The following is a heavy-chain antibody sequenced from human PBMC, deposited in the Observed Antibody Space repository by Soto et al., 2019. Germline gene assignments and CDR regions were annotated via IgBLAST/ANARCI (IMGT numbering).Heavy chain of an antibody. D-gene: IGHD4-17*01. CDR3: ARQMKSTVTSFAFDI. CDR2: IYPGDSDT. V-gene: IGHV5-51*01. J-gene: IGHJ3*02. Sequence: SGESLKISCKGSGYSFTTYWIGWVRQMPGKGLKWMGLIYPGDSDTRYNPSFQGQVTISADKSSSTAYLQWSSLKASDTAIFYCARQMKSTVTSFAFDIWGQGTMVTVSS. CDR1: GYSFTTYW.